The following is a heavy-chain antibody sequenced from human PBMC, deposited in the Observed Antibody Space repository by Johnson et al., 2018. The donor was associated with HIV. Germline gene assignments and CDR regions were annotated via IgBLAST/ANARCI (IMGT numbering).Heavy chain of an antibody. CDR1: GFTFSSYA. V-gene: IGHV3-30*04. D-gene: IGHD3-3*01. J-gene: IGHJ3*02. CDR3: ANGGLQFLEWLPHDAFDI. CDR2: ISYDGSDK. Sequence: QLVESGGGVVQPGRSLRLSCAGSGFTFSSYAFHWVRQAPAKGLEWVAAISYDGSDKYHADSVKGRFTISRDSSKNTLNLQMNSLRAEDTAVYYCANGGLQFLEWLPHDAFDIWGQGTMVTVSS.